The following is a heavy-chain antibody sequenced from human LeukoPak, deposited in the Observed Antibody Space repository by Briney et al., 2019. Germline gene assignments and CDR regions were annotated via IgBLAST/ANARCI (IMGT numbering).Heavy chain of an antibody. Sequence: GGSLRLSCAASGFTFSSYSMNWVRQAPGKGLEWVSSISSSSSYIYYADSVKGRFPISRDNAKNSLYLQMNSLRAEDTAVYYCARDGVAVAGLDYWGQGTLVTVSS. D-gene: IGHD6-19*01. J-gene: IGHJ4*02. V-gene: IGHV3-21*01. CDR2: ISSSSSYI. CDR3: ARDGVAVAGLDY. CDR1: GFTFSSYS.